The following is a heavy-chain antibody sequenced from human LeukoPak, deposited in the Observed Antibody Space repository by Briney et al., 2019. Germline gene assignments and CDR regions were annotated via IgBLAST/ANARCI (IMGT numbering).Heavy chain of an antibody. CDR3: ARHSTRVGWSGPFDY. J-gene: IGHJ4*02. CDR2: IYHSGST. D-gene: IGHD3-3*01. CDR1: DDSISSILYY. Sequence: PSETLSLTCTVSDDSISSILYYWGWIRQSPGKGLEWIGSIYHSGSTYYNPSLKSRVTISVDTFKNQFSLKLHSATAADTALYYCARHSTRVGWSGPFDYWGQGSLVTVSS. V-gene: IGHV4-39*01.